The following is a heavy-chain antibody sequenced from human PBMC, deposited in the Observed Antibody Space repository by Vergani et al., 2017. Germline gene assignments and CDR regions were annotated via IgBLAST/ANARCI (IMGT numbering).Heavy chain of an antibody. CDR3: ARVADFYGLGSRLPDL. D-gene: IGHD3-10*01. V-gene: IGHV1-69*13. CDR2: IIPIFGTA. Sequence: QVQLVQSGAEVKKPGSSVKVSCKASGGTFSSYAISWVRQAPGQGLEWMGRIIPIFGTANYAQKFQGRVTITADESTSTAYMELSSLRSEDTAVYYCARVADFYGLGSRLPDLWGQGILVTVSS. J-gene: IGHJ5*02. CDR1: GGTFSSYA.